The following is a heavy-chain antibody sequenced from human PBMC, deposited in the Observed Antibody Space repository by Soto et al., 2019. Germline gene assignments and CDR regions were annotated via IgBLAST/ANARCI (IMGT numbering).Heavy chain of an antibody. J-gene: IGHJ3*02. V-gene: IGHV3-48*02. CDR2: ISGSRNTI. D-gene: IGHD6-19*01. CDR3: TYVTAFSSGSTFHI. Sequence: EAQLVESGGGLVQPGGSLRLSCAASGFSFSNSGMNWVRQAPGKGLEWVSYISGSRNTIYYADSVKGRFTISRDNAGTSLCLQMHSLRDEETAVYYCTYVTAFSSGSTFHIWGRGTRVTVSS. CDR1: GFSFSNSG.